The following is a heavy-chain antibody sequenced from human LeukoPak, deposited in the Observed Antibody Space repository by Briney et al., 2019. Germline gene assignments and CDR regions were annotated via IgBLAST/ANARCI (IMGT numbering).Heavy chain of an antibody. J-gene: IGHJ4*02. CDR3: ARGRITMVRGVSHTLVY. Sequence: GASVKVSCKASGYTFTSYGISWVRQATGQGLEWMGWMNPNSSNTGYAQKFQGRVTMTRNTSISTAYMELSSLRSEDTAVYYCARGRITMVRGVSHTLVYWGQGTLVTVSS. CDR2: MNPNSSNT. CDR1: GYTFTSYG. D-gene: IGHD3-10*01. V-gene: IGHV1-8*02.